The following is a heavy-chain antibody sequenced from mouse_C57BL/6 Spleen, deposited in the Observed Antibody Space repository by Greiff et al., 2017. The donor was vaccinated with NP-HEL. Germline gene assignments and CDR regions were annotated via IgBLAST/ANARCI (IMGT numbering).Heavy chain of an antibody. CDR1: GYTFTDYE. J-gene: IGHJ2*01. CDR3: TRAYGSSSPYYFDD. V-gene: IGHV1-15*01. CDR2: IDPETGGT. Sequence: QVQLQQSGAELVRPGASVTLSCKASGYTFTDYEMHWVKQTPVHGLEWIGAIDPETGGTAYNQKFKGKAILTADKASSTAYMELRSLTSEDSAVDYCTRAYGSSSPYYFDDWGQGTTLTVSS. D-gene: IGHD1-1*01.